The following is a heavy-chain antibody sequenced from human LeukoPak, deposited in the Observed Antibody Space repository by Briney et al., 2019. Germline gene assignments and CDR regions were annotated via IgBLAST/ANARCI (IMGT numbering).Heavy chain of an antibody. CDR1: GFTFSSYA. CDR2: ISGSGGST. D-gene: IGHD3-9*01. J-gene: IGHJ4*02. Sequence: PGGSLRLSCAASGFTFSSYAMSWVRQAPGKGLEWVSAISGSGGSTYYADSVKGRFTISRDNSKNTLYLQMNSLRAEDTAVYYCAKVADFDWLRIGYYFDYWGQGTLVTASS. V-gene: IGHV3-23*01. CDR3: AKVADFDWLRIGYYFDY.